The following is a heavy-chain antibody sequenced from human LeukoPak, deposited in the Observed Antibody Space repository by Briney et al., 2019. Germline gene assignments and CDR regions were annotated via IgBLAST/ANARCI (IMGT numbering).Heavy chain of an antibody. J-gene: IGHJ5*02. Sequence: ASVKVSCTAPGGTFISYAISWGRQAPGQGLEWMGGIIPIFGTANCVQKFQGRVTISTDKYPSADYTELSSLRDENTAACYSVRVGDCWSGYRWFDLWGQGPLVSVS. CDR1: GGTFISYA. D-gene: IGHD3-3*01. V-gene: IGHV1-69*05. CDR2: IIPIFGTA. CDR3: VRVGDCWSGYRWFDL.